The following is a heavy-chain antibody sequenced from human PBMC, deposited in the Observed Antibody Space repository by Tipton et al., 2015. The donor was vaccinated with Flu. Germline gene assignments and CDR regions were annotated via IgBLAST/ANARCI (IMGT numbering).Heavy chain of an antibody. CDR3: ARDLGGIAIFGVACPDY. J-gene: IGHJ4*02. CDR2: ISSDGGAT. Sequence: SLISCATSGFTFSRSAMHWVRQAPGKGLEHVSVISSDGGATYYANSVKGRFTISRDNSKNTLYLQMGSLRAEDMAVYYCARDLGGIAIFGVACPDYWGQGTLVTVSS. CDR1: GFTFSRSA. V-gene: IGHV3-64*01. D-gene: IGHD3-3*01.